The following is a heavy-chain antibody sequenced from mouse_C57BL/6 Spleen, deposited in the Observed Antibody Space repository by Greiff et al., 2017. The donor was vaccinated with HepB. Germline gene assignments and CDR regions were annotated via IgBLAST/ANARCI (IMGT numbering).Heavy chain of an antibody. J-gene: IGHJ4*01. Sequence: VQLKESGPGLVKPSQSLSLTCSVTGYSITSGYYWNWIRQFPGNKLEWMGYISYDGSNNYNPSLKNRISITSDTSKNQFFLKLNSVTTEDTATYYCARGEGEYWYAMDYWGQGTSVTVSS. CDR1: GYSITSGYY. CDR3: ARGEGEYWYAMDY. V-gene: IGHV3-6*01. CDR2: ISYDGSN. D-gene: IGHD5-2*01.